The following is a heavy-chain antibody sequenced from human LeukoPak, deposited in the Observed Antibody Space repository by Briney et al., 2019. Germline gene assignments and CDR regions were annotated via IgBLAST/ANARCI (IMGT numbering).Heavy chain of an antibody. CDR3: TRDSDLHSSSWYWYY. V-gene: IGHV1-2*02. D-gene: IGHD6-13*01. J-gene: IGHJ4*02. CDR1: GYTFTGYY. CDR2: IYPISGGT. Sequence: ASLKVSCKASGYTFTGYYMHWVRQAPGQGLEWMGWIYPISGGTNYARKFQGRVTMTRDTSITTAYMELSNLTSDDTAVYYCTRDSDLHSSSWYWYYWGQGTLVTVSP.